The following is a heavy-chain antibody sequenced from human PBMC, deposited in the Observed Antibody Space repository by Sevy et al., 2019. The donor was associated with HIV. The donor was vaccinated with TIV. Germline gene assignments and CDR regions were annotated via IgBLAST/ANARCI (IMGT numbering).Heavy chain of an antibody. CDR2: INPSGGST. CDR3: ARAPLGDGSGIYYSLAYFHH. Sequence: ASVKVSCKASGYTFTTYYMHSVRQAPGQGLEWMGIINPSGGSTNYAQKFQGRVTMTRDTSMDTVYMELSSLRSEDTAVYYCARAPLGDGSGIYYSLAYFHHWGQGTLVTVSS. D-gene: IGHD3-10*01. J-gene: IGHJ1*01. V-gene: IGHV1-46*01. CDR1: GYTFTTYY.